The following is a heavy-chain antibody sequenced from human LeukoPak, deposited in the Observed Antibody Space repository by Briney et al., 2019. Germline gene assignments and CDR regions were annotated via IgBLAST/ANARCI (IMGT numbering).Heavy chain of an antibody. J-gene: IGHJ4*02. CDR1: GFTFSDYY. CDR3: AREDYGGNQYYFDY. D-gene: IGHD4-23*01. Sequence: GGSLRLSCADSGFTFSDYYMSWIRQAPGKGLEWVSYISSSGSTIYYADSVKGRFTISRDNAKNSLYLQMNSLRAEDTAVYYCAREDYGGNQYYFDYWGQGTLVTVSS. V-gene: IGHV3-11*01. CDR2: ISSSGSTI.